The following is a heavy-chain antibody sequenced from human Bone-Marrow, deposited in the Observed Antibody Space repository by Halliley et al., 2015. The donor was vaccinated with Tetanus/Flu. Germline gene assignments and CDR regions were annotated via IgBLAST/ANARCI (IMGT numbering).Heavy chain of an antibody. CDR3: ARRPLGGRGMDV. Sequence: IGSGGTTYYADPVKGRFTLSRDDSKNTVSLQMNSLRAEDTAVYYCARRPLGGRGMDVWGQGTTVTVSS. J-gene: IGHJ6*02. CDR2: IGSGGTT. V-gene: IGHV3-53*01. D-gene: IGHD3-16*01.